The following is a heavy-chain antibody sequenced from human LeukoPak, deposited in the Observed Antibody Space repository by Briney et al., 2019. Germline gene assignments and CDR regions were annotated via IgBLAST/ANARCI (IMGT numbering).Heavy chain of an antibody. CDR1: GFTFSSYG. V-gene: IGHV3-23*01. J-gene: IGHJ4*02. CDR3: AGRGSGSYFDY. D-gene: IGHD3-10*01. CDR2: ISGSGGST. Sequence: GGSLRLSCAASGFTFSSYGMNWVRQAPGKGLEWVSAISGSGGSTYYADSVKGRFTISRDNSKNTLYLQMNSLRAEDTAVYYCAGRGSGSYFDYWGQGTLVTVSS.